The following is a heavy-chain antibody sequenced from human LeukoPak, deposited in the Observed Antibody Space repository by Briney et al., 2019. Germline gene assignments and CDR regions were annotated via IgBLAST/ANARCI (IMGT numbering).Heavy chain of an antibody. CDR3: ARDTSGSGSYPDY. Sequence: GGSLRLPCAASGFTFSSYWMHWVRQAPGKGLVWVSRINGDGSSTSYADSVKGRFTISRDNAKNTLYLQMNSLRAEDTAVYYCARDTSGSGSYPDYWGQGTLVTVSS. CDR2: INGDGSST. V-gene: IGHV3-74*01. D-gene: IGHD3-10*01. CDR1: GFTFSSYW. J-gene: IGHJ4*02.